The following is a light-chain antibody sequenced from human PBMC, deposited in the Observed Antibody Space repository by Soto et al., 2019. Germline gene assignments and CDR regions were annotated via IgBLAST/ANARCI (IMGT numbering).Light chain of an antibody. CDR2: DAS. J-gene: IGKJ1*01. Sequence: DIQMTQSPSSLSASVGDRVTITCRASQSISSYLNWYQQKPGKAPKLLIYDASSLESGVPSRFRGSGSGTEFTLTISSLQPDDFATYYCQQYNIYWTFGQGTKVDIK. CDR3: QQYNIYWT. V-gene: IGKV1-5*01. CDR1: QSISSY.